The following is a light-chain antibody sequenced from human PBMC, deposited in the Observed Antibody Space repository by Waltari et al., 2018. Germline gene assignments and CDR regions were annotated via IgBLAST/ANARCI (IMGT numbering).Light chain of an antibody. V-gene: IGKV3-20*01. J-gene: IGKJ1*01. CDR3: QHYVRLPAT. CDR2: GAS. Sequence: EIVLTQSPGILSLSPGDRATLPCRASQSVSRTLAWYQQKPGQAPRLLIYGASSRATGIPDRFSGGGSGTDFSLTISRLEPEDFAVYYCQHYVRLPATFGQGTKVEIK. CDR1: QSVSRT.